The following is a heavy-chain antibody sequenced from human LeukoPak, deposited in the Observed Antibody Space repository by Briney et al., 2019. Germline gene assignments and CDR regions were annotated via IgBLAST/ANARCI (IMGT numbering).Heavy chain of an antibody. CDR1: GFTVSSNY. CDR3: ARDRCSSTSCYTHYFDY. V-gene: IGHV3-53*05. J-gene: IGHJ4*02. Sequence: GGSLRLSCAASGFTVSSNYMSWDRQAPGKGLEWVSVIYSGGSTYYADSVKGRFTISGDTSKNTLYLQMNSLRAEDTAVYYCARDRCSSTSCYTHYFDYWGQGTLVTVSS. CDR2: IYSGGST. D-gene: IGHD2-2*02.